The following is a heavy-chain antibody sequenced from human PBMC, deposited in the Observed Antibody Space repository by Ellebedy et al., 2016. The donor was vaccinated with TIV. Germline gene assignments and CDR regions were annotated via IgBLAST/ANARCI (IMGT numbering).Heavy chain of an antibody. Sequence: SETLSLTXTVSGGSISSGGYYWSWIRQHPGKGLEWIGYIYYSGSTYYNPSLKSRVTISVDTSKNQFSLKLSSVTAADTAVYYCARVLVPVPAAIGAFDIWGQGTMVTVSS. CDR1: GGSISSGGYY. J-gene: IGHJ3*02. CDR3: ARVLVPVPAAIGAFDI. V-gene: IGHV4-31*03. D-gene: IGHD2-2*01. CDR2: IYYSGST.